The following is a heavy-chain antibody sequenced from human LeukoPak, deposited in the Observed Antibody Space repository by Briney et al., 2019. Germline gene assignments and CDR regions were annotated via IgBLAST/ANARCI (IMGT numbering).Heavy chain of an antibody. J-gene: IGHJ6*03. CDR2: IYHSGST. CDR3: ARDKVLWFGELLSYYYMDV. CDR1: GYSISSGYY. Sequence: PSETLSLTCTVSGYSISSGYYWGWIRQPPGKGLEWIGSIYHSGSTYYNPSLKSRVTISVDTSKNQFSLKLSSVTAADTAVYYCARDKVLWFGELLSYYYMDVWGKGTTVTVSS. D-gene: IGHD3-10*01. V-gene: IGHV4-38-2*02.